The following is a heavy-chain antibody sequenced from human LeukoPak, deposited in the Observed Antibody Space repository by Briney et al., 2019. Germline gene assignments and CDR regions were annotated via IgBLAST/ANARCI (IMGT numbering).Heavy chain of an antibody. J-gene: IGHJ6*02. Sequence: GGSLRLSCAASGFTFSSYWMSWVRQAPGKGLEWVSVIYSGGSTYYADSVKGRFTISRDNSKNTLYLQMNSLRAEDTAVYYCARDRGSGWYSRYYYYGMDVWGQGTTVTVSS. CDR1: GFTFSSYW. CDR3: ARDRGSGWYSRYYYYGMDV. CDR2: IYSGGST. D-gene: IGHD6-19*01. V-gene: IGHV3-66*01.